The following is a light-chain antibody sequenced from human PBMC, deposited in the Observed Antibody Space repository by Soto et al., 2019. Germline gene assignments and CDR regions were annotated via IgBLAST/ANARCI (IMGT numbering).Light chain of an antibody. J-gene: IGKJ2*01. Sequence: EIVLTQSPGTLSVSPGERATLSCRASQSVRSSYLAWYQQKPGQAPRLLIYGASCRATGIPDRFSGSGSGTDFTLTISRLEPADFAVYYCQQYGNAPNTFGQGTKLEIK. CDR2: GAS. CDR3: QQYGNAPNT. V-gene: IGKV3-20*01. CDR1: QSVRSSY.